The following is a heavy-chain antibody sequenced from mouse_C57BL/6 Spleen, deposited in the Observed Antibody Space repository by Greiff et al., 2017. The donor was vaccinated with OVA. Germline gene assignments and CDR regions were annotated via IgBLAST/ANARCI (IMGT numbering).Heavy chain of an antibody. CDR2: IYPGSGST. Sequence: VKLQQPGAELVKPGASVKLSCKASGYTFTSYWIPWVKQRPGQGLEWIGDIYPGSGSTNYNEKFKSKATLTVDTSSSTAYMQLSSLPSEDSAVYYCARSSWFFAYWGQGTTLTVSS. D-gene: IGHD1-1*01. J-gene: IGHJ2*01. CDR1: GYTFTSYW. CDR3: ARSSWFFAY. V-gene: IGHV1-55*01.